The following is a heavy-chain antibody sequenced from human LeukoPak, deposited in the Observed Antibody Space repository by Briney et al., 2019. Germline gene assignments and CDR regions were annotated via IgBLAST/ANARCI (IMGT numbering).Heavy chain of an antibody. D-gene: IGHD3-10*01. V-gene: IGHV3-30*18. CDR2: ISYDGNDK. J-gene: IGHJ4*02. CDR3: AKDEPGSYSPSDY. Sequence: GGSLRLSCAASGLTFRNYAMHWVRQAPGKGLEWVAFISYDGNDKYYADSVKGRFTISRDNSKNTLYLQMNSLRAEDTAVYYCAKDEPGSYSPSDYWGQGTLVTVSS. CDR1: GLTFRNYA.